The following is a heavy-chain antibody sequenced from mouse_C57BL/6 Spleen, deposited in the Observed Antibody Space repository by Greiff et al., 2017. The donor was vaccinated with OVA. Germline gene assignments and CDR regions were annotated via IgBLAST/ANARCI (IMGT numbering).Heavy chain of an antibody. D-gene: IGHD3-1*01. J-gene: IGHJ4*01. CDR2: IYPSDSET. Sequence: QVQLQQPGAELVRPGSSVKLSCKASGYTFTSYWMDWVKQRPGQGLEWIGNIYPSDSETHYNQKFKDKATLTVDKSSSPAYLQLSSLTSAASAVSYCERSGDGRDYYYAMDYWGQGTSVTVSS. CDR1: GYTFTSYW. V-gene: IGHV1-61*01. CDR3: ERSGDGRDYYYAMDY.